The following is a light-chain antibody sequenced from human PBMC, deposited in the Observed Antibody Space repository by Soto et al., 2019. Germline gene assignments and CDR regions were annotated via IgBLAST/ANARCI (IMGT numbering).Light chain of an antibody. CDR3: SSYTITSTLV. J-gene: IGLJ1*01. CDR2: DVS. Sequence: QSALTQPASVSGSPGQSITISCTGTSSDVGGYNYVSWYQQHPGKAPKLMIYDVSNRPSGVSNRFFGSKSGNTASLTISGLQAEDDADYYCSSYTITSTLVFGTGTKVNVL. V-gene: IGLV2-14*01. CDR1: SSDVGGYNY.